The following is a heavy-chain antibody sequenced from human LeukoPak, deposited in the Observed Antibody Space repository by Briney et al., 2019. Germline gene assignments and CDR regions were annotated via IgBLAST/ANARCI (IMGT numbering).Heavy chain of an antibody. V-gene: IGHV3-23*01. CDR2: VSDIGRST. D-gene: IGHD5-24*01. Sequence: HTGGSLRLSCAASGFTFSSYAMSWVRQAPGKGLDWVSAVSDIGRSTYYAESVKGRFTISRDNSKNTLYLHMNSLRAEDTAVYYCAKRGMTTIKEGFDYWGQGTPVTVSS. CDR1: GFTFSSYA. CDR3: AKRGMTTIKEGFDY. J-gene: IGHJ4*02.